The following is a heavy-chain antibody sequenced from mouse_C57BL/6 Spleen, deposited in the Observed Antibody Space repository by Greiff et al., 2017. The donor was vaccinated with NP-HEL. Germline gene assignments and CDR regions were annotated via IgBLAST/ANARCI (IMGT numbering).Heavy chain of an antibody. D-gene: IGHD1-1*01. CDR2: ISYDGSN. V-gene: IGHV3-6*01. Sequence: EVKVEESGPGLVKPSQSLSLTCSVTGYSITSGYYWNWIRQFPGNKLEWMGYISYDGSNNYNPSLKNRISITRDTSKNQFFLKLNSVTTEDTATYYCAREGGYYYGDYWGQGTTLTVSS. J-gene: IGHJ2*01. CDR3: AREGGYYYGDY. CDR1: GYSITSGYY.